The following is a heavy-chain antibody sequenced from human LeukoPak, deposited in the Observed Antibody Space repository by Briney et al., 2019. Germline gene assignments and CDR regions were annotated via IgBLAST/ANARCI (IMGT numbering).Heavy chain of an antibody. CDR2: IIPISGIA. Sequence: SVKVSCKASGGTFSSYAISWVRQAPGQGLEWMGRIIPISGIANYAQKFQGRVTITADKSTSTAYMELSSLRSEDTAVYYCARSELVVPAASPHFDYWGQGTLVTVSS. D-gene: IGHD2-2*01. J-gene: IGHJ4*02. CDR3: ARSELVVPAASPHFDY. V-gene: IGHV1-69*04. CDR1: GGTFSSYA.